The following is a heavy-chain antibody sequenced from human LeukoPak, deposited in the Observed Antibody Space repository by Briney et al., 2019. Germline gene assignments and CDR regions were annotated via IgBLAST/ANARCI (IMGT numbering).Heavy chain of an antibody. J-gene: IGHJ3*02. V-gene: IGHV1-8*03. CDR1: GYTFTSYD. D-gene: IGHD3-22*01. CDR3: ARVPDYDSSGYYSTRGAFDI. CDR2: MNPNSGNT. Sequence: ASVKVSCKASGYTFTSYDINWVRQATGQGLEWMGWMNPNSGNTGYAQKFQGRVTITRNTSISTAYMELSSLRSEDTAVYYCARVPDYDSSGYYSTRGAFDIWGQGTMVTVSS.